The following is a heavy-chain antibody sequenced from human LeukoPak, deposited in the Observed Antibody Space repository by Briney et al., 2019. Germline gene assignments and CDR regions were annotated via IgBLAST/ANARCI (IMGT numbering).Heavy chain of an antibody. V-gene: IGHV1-46*01. CDR3: ARGRDGYNRDAFDI. J-gene: IGHJ3*02. D-gene: IGHD5-24*01. CDR2: INPSADST. Sequence: ASLKVSCKASGYTFTRYYMHWVRHAPGQGLWWMGEINPSADSTCYTQKFQGRVSMTRDTSTSTVYMDLSSLRSEDTAVYYCARGRDGYNRDAFDIWGQGTVVTVSS. CDR1: GYTFTRYY.